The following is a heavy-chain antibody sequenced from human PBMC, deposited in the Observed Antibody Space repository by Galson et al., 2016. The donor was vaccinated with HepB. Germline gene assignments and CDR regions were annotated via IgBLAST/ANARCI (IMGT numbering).Heavy chain of an antibody. D-gene: IGHD3-16*01. CDR3: GRIPWGSSRHRL. CDR1: GIIFNNDG. V-gene: IGHV3-23*01. J-gene: IGHJ3*01. CDR2: IRDSDGST. Sequence: SLRLSCAASGIIFNNDGVSWVRQAPGKGLEWVAAIRDSDGSTHLGDSAKGRFTISRDKNTVYLHMHSLTGEDTAVYYCGRIPWGSSRHRLWGQGTMVTVSP.